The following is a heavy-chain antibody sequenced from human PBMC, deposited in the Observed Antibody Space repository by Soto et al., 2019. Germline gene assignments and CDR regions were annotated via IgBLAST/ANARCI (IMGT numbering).Heavy chain of an antibody. Sequence: GGSLRLSCAASGFTFSSYGMHWVRQAPGKGLEWVAVISYDGSNKYYADSVKGRFTISRDNSKNTLYLQMNSLRAEDTAVYYCEKDSSHSGWYLDLIYWGQGTLVTVSS. CDR2: ISYDGSNK. J-gene: IGHJ4*02. CDR1: GFTFSSYG. CDR3: EKDSSHSGWYLDLIY. D-gene: IGHD6-19*01. V-gene: IGHV3-30*18.